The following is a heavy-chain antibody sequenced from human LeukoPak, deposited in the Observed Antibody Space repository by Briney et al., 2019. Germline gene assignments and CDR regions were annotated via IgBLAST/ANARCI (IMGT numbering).Heavy chain of an antibody. V-gene: IGHV3-48*04. CDR3: ARVEDYDILTGFDY. CDR1: GFTFSSYS. Sequence: PGGSLRLSCAASGFTFSSYSMNWVRQAPGKGLEWVSYISSSSSTIYYADSVKGRFIISRDNAKNSLYLQMNSLRAEDTAVYYCARVEDYDILTGFDYWGQGTLVTVSS. CDR2: ISSSSSTI. D-gene: IGHD3-9*01. J-gene: IGHJ4*02.